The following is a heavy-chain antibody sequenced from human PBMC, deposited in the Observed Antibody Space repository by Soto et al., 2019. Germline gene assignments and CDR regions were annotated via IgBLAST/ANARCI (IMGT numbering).Heavy chain of an antibody. J-gene: IGHJ4*02. D-gene: IGHD1-1*01. CDR2: ISAHNGNT. Sequence: QVHLVQSGAEVKKPGASVKVSCKGSGYAFTTYGITWVRQAPGQGLEWMGWISAHNGNTNYAQKLQGRVTVTRDTSTSTAYMELRSLISDYTAVYYCPRGRYVAYSGQGALVTVSS. V-gene: IGHV1-18*01. CDR3: PRGRYVAY. CDR1: GYAFTTYG.